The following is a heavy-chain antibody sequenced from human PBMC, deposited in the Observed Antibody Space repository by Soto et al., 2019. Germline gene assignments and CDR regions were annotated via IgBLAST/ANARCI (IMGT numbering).Heavy chain of an antibody. J-gene: IGHJ4*02. CDR2: INHNGDDT. CDR3: ARAEGYCSTGTCYFDY. V-gene: IGHV3-64*01. D-gene: IGHD2-15*01. Sequence: PGGSLRLSCAGSGFTFSSYVFHWVRQAPGKGLEYVAAINHNGDDTYYANSLEGRFTISRDNSKNTLYLQMGNLRAEDMAMYYCARAEGYCSTGTCYFDYWGQGTPVTVSS. CDR1: GFTFSSYV.